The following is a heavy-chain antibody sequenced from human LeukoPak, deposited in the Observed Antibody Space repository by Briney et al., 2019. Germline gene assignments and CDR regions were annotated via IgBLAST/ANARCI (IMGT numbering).Heavy chain of an antibody. D-gene: IGHD6-13*01. V-gene: IGHV3-30*02. Sequence: PGGSLRLSCAASGFAFSSYGMHWVRQAPGKGLEWVAFIRYGGSNKYYADSVKGRFTISRDNSKNTLYLQMNSLRAEDTAVYYCAKDRSRIAAAGTPFDYWGQGTLVTVSS. CDR2: IRYGGSNK. J-gene: IGHJ4*02. CDR1: GFAFSSYG. CDR3: AKDRSRIAAAGTPFDY.